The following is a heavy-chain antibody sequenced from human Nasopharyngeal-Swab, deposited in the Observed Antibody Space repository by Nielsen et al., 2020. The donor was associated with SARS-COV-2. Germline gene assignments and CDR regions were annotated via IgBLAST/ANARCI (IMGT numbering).Heavy chain of an antibody. V-gene: IGHV1-2*04. D-gene: IGHD5-12*01. J-gene: IGHJ6*02. CDR1: GYTSTGYY. CDR3: ARERRIVATILSDYYYGMDV. Sequence: ASVKVSCKASGYTSTGYYMHWVRQAPGQGLEWLGWINPNSGGPNYAQKFQGWVTMTRDTSISTAYMELSRLRSDDTAVYYCARERRIVATILSDYYYGMDVWGQGTTVTVSS. CDR2: INPNSGGP.